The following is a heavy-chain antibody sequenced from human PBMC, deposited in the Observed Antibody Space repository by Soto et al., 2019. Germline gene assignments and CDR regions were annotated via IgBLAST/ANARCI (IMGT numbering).Heavy chain of an antibody. CDR2: ISGGGDAT. J-gene: IGHJ2*01. Sequence: EVQLLESGGDSVQPGGSLRLSCAGSGFTFINYVMNWVRQAPGKGLEWVSTISGGGDATFFADSVRGRFTFSRDNSKNTVTLQMNSLGVDDTAVYYCARKVVGSTSRPNYWYFDLWGRGTLVTVSS. D-gene: IGHD2-2*01. V-gene: IGHV3-23*01. CDR1: GFTFINYV. CDR3: ARKVVGSTSRPNYWYFDL.